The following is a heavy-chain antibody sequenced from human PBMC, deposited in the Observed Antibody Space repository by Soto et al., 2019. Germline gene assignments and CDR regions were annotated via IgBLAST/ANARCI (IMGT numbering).Heavy chain of an antibody. CDR2: INPSGGST. CDR1: GYTFTSYY. D-gene: IGHD5-18*01. V-gene: IGHV1-46*01. Sequence: QVQLVQSGAEVKKPGASVKVSCKASGYTFTSYYMHWVRQAPGQGLEWMGIINPSGGSTSYAQKFQGRVNMTRDTSTSTVYMELSSLRSEDTAVYYCARVSYGYWFDPWGQGTLVTVSS. CDR3: ARVSYGYWFDP. J-gene: IGHJ5*02.